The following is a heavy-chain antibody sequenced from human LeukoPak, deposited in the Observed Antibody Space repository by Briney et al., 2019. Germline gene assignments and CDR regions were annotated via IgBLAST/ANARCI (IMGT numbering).Heavy chain of an antibody. CDR2: ISSSGSTI. CDR3: ARAKLRYFYWPHGDWFDP. J-gene: IGHJ5*02. Sequence: GGSLRLSCAASGFTFSSYEMNWVRQAPGKGLEWVSYISSSGSTIYYADSVKGRFTISRDNAKNPLYLQMNSLRAEDTAVYYCARAKLRYFYWPHGDWFDPWGQGTLVTVSS. V-gene: IGHV3-48*03. D-gene: IGHD3-9*01. CDR1: GFTFSSYE.